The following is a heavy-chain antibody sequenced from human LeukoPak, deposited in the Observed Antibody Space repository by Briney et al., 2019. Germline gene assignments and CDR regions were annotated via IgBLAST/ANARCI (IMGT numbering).Heavy chain of an antibody. Sequence: QTGGSLRLSCAAYGFTFSSYALSWVRQAPGRGLEWVSLISWSSLTTEYADSVKGRFTVSRDNSKNTLSLQMNSLNADDTAVYYCAKHVRASVWFFDSWGQGNLVTVSS. J-gene: IGHJ4*02. CDR3: AKHVRASVWFFDS. D-gene: IGHD6-19*01. V-gene: IGHV3-23*01. CDR1: GFTFSSYA. CDR2: ISWSSLTT.